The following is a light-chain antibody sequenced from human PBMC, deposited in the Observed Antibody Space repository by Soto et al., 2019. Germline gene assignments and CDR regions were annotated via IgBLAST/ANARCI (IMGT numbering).Light chain of an antibody. CDR1: SGHSNYA. J-gene: IGLJ2*01. Sequence: QPVLTQSPSASASLGASVKITCTLSSGHSNYAIAWHQQQPEKGPRYLMRLNSDGSHTKGDGIPDRFSGSSSGAERYLTISSLQSEDEADYFCQTRGTGVVFGGGTKLTVL. CDR3: QTRGTGVV. CDR2: LNSDGSH. V-gene: IGLV4-69*01.